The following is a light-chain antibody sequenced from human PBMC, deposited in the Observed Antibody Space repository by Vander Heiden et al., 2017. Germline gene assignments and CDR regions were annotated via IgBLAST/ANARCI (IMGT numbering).Light chain of an antibody. Sequence: EIVMTQSPATLSVSPGERATLSCRASQSVSSNLAWYQQKPGQAPRLLIYGASTRATGIPARFSGSGYGTEFTLTISSRQSEDFAVYYCQQYNNWPPGVFGQGTKLEIK. CDR2: GAS. V-gene: IGKV3-15*01. CDR3: QQYNNWPPGV. CDR1: QSVSSN. J-gene: IGKJ2*01.